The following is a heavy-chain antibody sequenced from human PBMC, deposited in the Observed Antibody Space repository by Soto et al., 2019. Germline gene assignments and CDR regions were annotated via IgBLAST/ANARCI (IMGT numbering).Heavy chain of an antibody. CDR3: AKARAQYYDFWSGYPVDY. J-gene: IGHJ4*02. Sequence: GGSLRLSCAASGLTFSSYSMNWVRQAPGKGLEWVSSISSSSSYIYYADSVKGRFTISRDNAKNSLYLQMNSLRAEDTAVYYCAKARAQYYDFWSGYPVDYWGQGTLVTVSS. CDR1: GLTFSSYS. CDR2: ISSSSSYI. V-gene: IGHV3-21*04. D-gene: IGHD3-3*01.